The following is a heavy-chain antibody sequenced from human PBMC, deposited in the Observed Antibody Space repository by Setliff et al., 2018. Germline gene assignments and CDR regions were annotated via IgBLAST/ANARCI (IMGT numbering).Heavy chain of an antibody. V-gene: IGHV3-21*04. CDR3: VRDPWPTGYYSSGSYYSDY. D-gene: IGHD3-10*01. CDR1: GFTFSRYS. J-gene: IGHJ4*02. CDR2: ISASSKYI. Sequence: GGSLRLSCAASGFTFSRYSMNWVRQAPGKGLEWVSSISASSKYIDYADSVKGRFTISRDSSKNTLYLQMNSLRAEDTAVYYCVRDPWPTGYYSSGSYYSDYWGQGTLVTVSS.